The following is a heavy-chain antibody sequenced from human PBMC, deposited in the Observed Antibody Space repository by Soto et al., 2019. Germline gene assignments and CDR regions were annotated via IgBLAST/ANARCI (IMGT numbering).Heavy chain of an antibody. Sequence: VQLVESGGGVVQPGRSLRLSCAASGFTFSDYAMHWVRQAPGKGLEWVAVVSHDGRNTHYADSVKGRFTISRDSSKNTVSLEMTSLRAEDMAVYYGAKGGRQWLVRADCNYWGQGALVTVAS. J-gene: IGHJ4*02. V-gene: IGHV3-30*18. CDR2: VSHDGRNT. CDR1: GFTFSDYA. CDR3: AKGGRQWLVRADCNY. D-gene: IGHD6-19*01.